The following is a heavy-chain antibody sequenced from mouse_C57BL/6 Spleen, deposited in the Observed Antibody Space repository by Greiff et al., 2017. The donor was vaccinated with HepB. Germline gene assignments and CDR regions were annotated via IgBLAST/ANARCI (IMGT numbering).Heavy chain of an antibody. V-gene: IGHV1-76*01. CDR3: ARGATVVELPFAY. CDR1: GYTFTDYY. Sequence: VQLQQSGAELVRPGASVKLSCKASGYTFTDYYINWVKQRPGQGLEWIARIYPGSGNTYYNEKFKGKATLTAEKSSSTAYMQLSSLTSEDSAVYFCARGATVVELPFAYWGQGTLVTVSA. J-gene: IGHJ3*01. D-gene: IGHD1-1*01. CDR2: IYPGSGNT.